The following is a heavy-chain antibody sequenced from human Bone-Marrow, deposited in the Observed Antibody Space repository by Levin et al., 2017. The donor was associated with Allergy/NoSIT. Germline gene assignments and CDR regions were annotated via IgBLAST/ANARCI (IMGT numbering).Heavy chain of an antibody. CDR2: INPNSCGT. CDR3: ARASYSSWGSYMDV. D-gene: IGHD6-13*01. V-gene: IGHV1-2*06. Sequence: ASVKVSCKASGYTFTGYYMHWVRQAPGQGLEWMGRINPNSCGTNYAQKFQGRVTMTRDTSISTAYMELSRLRSDDTAVYYCARASYSSWGSYMDVWGKGTTVTVP. J-gene: IGHJ6*03. CDR1: GYTFTGYY.